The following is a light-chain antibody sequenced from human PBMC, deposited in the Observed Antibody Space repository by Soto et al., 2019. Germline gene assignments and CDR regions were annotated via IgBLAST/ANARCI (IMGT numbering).Light chain of an antibody. CDR3: KQYSSSPPRT. J-gene: IGKJ1*01. V-gene: IGKV3-20*01. CDR2: GAS. CDR1: QSVSSNY. Sequence: DIVLPQTPGTLSLSPGERATLSCRASQSVSSNYLAWYQQKPGQAPRLLIYGASSRASGVPDRFSGSGSGTDFNPTISRLKPEDFAVYYCKQYSSSPPRTFGQGTKVEI.